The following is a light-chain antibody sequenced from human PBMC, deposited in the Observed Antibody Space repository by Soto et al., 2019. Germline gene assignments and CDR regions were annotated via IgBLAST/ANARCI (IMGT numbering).Light chain of an antibody. CDR2: GAS. CDR1: QSVSSN. V-gene: IGKV3-15*01. CDR3: QHYNNWPRT. J-gene: IGKJ1*01. Sequence: EIVMTQSPSTLSVSPGERATLSCRASQSVSSNLAWYQQKPGQAPRLLIYGASTRATGIPARFSGSGSGTEFTITSSSLLSEDFAVYYCQHYNNWPRTFGQGTKVEIK.